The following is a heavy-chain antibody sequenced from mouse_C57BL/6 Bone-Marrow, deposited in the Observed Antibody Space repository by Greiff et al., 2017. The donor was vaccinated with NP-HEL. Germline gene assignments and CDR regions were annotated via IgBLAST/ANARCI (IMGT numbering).Heavy chain of an antibody. CDR3: ARHWTDY. CDR2: ISSGGSYT. CDR1: GFTFSSYG. V-gene: IGHV5-6*01. Sequence: DVHLVESGGDLVKPGGSLKLSCAASGFTFSSYGMSWVRQTPDKRLEWVATISSGGSYTYYPDSVKGRFTISRDNAKNTLYLQMSSLKSEDTAMYYCARHWTDYWGQGTSVTVSS. J-gene: IGHJ4*01.